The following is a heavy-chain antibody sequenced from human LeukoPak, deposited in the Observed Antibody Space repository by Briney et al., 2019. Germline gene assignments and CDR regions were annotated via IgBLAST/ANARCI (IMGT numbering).Heavy chain of an antibody. V-gene: IGHV4-30-4*08. J-gene: IGHJ5*02. CDR3: ARASYNWNDERWWFDP. CDR1: GGSISSGDNY. CDR2: IYYSGST. Sequence: SETLSLTCTVSGGSISSGDNYWSWIRQPPGKGLEWIGYIYYSGSTYYNPSLKSRVTISVDTSKNQFSLKLSSMSAADTAVYYCARASYNWNDERWWFDPWGQGTLVTVSS. D-gene: IGHD1-1*01.